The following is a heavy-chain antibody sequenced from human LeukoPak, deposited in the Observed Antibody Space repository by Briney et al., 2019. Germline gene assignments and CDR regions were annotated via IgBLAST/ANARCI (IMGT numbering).Heavy chain of an antibody. Sequence: GGSLRLSCAASGFTFDDYAMHWVRQAPGKGLEWVSSINSGSRYIYYTDSVKGRFTISRDNAKKSLFLQMNSLRAEDTAVYYCARRSHYDIFTGYYDYWGQGILVTVSS. CDR2: INSGSRYI. D-gene: IGHD3-9*01. V-gene: IGHV3-21*01. J-gene: IGHJ4*02. CDR3: ARRSHYDIFTGYYDY. CDR1: GFTFDDYA.